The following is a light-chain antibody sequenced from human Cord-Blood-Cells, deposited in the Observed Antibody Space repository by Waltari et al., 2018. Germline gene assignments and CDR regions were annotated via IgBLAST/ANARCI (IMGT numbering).Light chain of an antibody. J-gene: IGKJ1*01. CDR1: QSISSW. V-gene: IGKV1-5*03. CDR2: KAS. CDR3: QKYNSYPWT. Sequence: DIQMTQSPSTLSASVGDRVTITCRASQSISSWLAWYQQKPGKAPKLLIYKASSLERGVQSRSSGSGSGTDFTRTISSLQPDAFATYYCQKYNSYPWTFGPGTKVEIK.